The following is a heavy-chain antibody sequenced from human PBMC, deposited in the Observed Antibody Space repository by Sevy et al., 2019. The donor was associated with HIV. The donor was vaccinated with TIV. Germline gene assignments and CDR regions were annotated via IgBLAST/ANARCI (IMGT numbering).Heavy chain of an antibody. J-gene: IGHJ2*01. CDR1: GFTFSDFY. V-gene: IGHV3-11*01. D-gene: IGHD3-10*01. Sequence: GGSLRLSCAASGFTFSDFYMTWIRQTPGRGLEWLSYISSSDPTNGNTIYYADSVKGRFTISMDNAKKALYLQMNSLRAEDTAVYYCAREGSLRYLDLWGRGTLVTVSS. CDR3: AREGSLRYLDL. CDR2: ISSSDPTNGNTI.